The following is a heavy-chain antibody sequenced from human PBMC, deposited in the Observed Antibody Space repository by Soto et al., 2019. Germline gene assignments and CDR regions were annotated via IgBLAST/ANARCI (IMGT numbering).Heavy chain of an antibody. CDR3: ARVIAARPDYGMDV. CDR1: GYTFTDHG. CDR2: VSPYNGNT. D-gene: IGHD6-6*01. Sequence: AASVKVSCKTSGYTFTDHGLSWVRQAPGQGLEWLGWVSPYNGNTKYAQKFQGRVTMTTDTSTRTPYMELRSLRPDDTAVYYCARVIAARPDYGMDVWGQGTTVTVSS. J-gene: IGHJ6*02. V-gene: IGHV1-18*01.